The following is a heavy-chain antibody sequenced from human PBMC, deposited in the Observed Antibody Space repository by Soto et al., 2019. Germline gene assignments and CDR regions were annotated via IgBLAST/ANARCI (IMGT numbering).Heavy chain of an antibody. D-gene: IGHD1-1*01. J-gene: IGHJ6*02. CDR2: IFSGGST. V-gene: IGHV3-53*01. CDR3: ARDGTINSAPYYGMDV. CDR1: GFTVSSNY. Sequence: GGSLRLSCAASGFTVSSNYMSWVRQAPGKGLEWVSLIFSGGSTYYADSVKGRFTISRDNSKNALYLQMNSLRAEDTAVYYCARDGTINSAPYYGMDVWGQGTKVTVSS.